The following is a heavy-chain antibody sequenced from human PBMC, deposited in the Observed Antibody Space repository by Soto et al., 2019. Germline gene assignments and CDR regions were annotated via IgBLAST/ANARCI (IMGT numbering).Heavy chain of an antibody. CDR2: ISTDGGKQ. CDR3: AVGGGDLSLTPFDY. D-gene: IGHD3-16*02. CDR1: GFNFKAYG. J-gene: IGHJ4*02. Sequence: QVRLVESGGGVVQPGRSLRLSCVASGFNFKAYGIHWVRQAPGKGLEWVAVISTDGGKQHLADSVKGRFTISGDNLKNTLYLQMNNERPEDTAVYFCAVGGGDLSLTPFDYWGQGSLVTVSS. V-gene: IGHV3-30-3*01.